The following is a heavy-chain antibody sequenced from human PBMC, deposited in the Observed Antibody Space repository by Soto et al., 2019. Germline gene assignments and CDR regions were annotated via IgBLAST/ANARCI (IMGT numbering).Heavy chain of an antibody. V-gene: IGHV3-30-3*01. CDR2: ISYDGSNK. CDR1: GFTFSSYA. CDR3: ARDREEMATTSYGMDV. D-gene: IGHD1-1*01. J-gene: IGHJ6*02. Sequence: QVQLVESGGGVVQPGRSLRLSCAASGFTFSSYAMHWVRQAPGKGLEWVAVISYDGSNKYYADSVKGRFTISRDNSKNTLYLQMNSLRAEDTAVYYCARDREEMATTSYGMDVWGQGTTVTVSS.